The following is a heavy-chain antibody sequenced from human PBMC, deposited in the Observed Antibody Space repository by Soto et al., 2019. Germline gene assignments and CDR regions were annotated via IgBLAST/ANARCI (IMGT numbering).Heavy chain of an antibody. CDR1: GGSISSGGYS. V-gene: IGHV4-30-2*01. Sequence: SETLSLTCAVSGGSISSGGYSWSWLRQPPGKGLEWIGYIFHSGSTYYNPSLKSRVTISVDGSKDHFSLRSEDTAVYYCARVYCSGGSCYSIDSWGQGTLVTVSS. CDR2: IFHSGST. J-gene: IGHJ4*02. CDR3: ARVYCSGGSCYSIDS. D-gene: IGHD2-15*01.